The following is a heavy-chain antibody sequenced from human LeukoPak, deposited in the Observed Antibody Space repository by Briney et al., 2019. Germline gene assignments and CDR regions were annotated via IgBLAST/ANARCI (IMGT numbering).Heavy chain of an antibody. CDR2: IIPIFGTA. CDR3: ARDYCGGDCFPDY. Sequence: GASVKVSCKASGYTFTSYAISWVRQAPGQGLEWMGGIIPIFGTANYAQKFQGRVTITADESTSTAYMELSSLRSDDTAVYYCARDYCGGDCFPDYWGQGTLVTVSS. J-gene: IGHJ4*02. CDR1: GYTFTSYA. V-gene: IGHV1-69*13. D-gene: IGHD2-21*02.